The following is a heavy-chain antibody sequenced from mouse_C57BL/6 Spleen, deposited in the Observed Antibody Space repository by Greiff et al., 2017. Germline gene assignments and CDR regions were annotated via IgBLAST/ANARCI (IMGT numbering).Heavy chain of an antibody. D-gene: IGHD2-2*01. J-gene: IGHJ3*01. CDR2: IRLKSDNYAT. CDR3: TGGGYGFFAY. V-gene: IGHV6-3*01. Sequence: EVKLMESGGGLVQPGGSMKLSCVASGFTFSNYWMNWVRQSPEKGLEWVAQIRLKSDNYATHYAESVKGRFTISRDDSKSSVYLQMNNLRAEDTGIYYCTGGGYGFFAYWGQGTLVTVSA. CDR1: GFTFSNYW.